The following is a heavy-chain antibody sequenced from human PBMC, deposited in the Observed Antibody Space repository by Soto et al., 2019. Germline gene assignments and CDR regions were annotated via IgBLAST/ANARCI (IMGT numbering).Heavy chain of an antibody. D-gene: IGHD6-13*01. CDR3: AKDSEGIAARRPLDY. Sequence: QVQLVESGGGVVQPGRSLRLSCAASGFTFTTYGMHWVRQAPGKGLEWVAVISFDGSNKYYADSVKGRFTISRDNSRNTVYLQMDSLRAEDTALYYCAKDSEGIAARRPLDYWGQGTLVTVSS. CDR2: ISFDGSNK. V-gene: IGHV3-30*18. CDR1: GFTFTTYG. J-gene: IGHJ4*02.